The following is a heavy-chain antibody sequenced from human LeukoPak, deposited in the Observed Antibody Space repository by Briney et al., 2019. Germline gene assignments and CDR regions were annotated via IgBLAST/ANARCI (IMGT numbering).Heavy chain of an antibody. J-gene: IGHJ4*02. Sequence: GSLRLPCAASGFTFSSYSMNWVRQAPGKGLEWVSSISSSSSYIYYADSVKGRFTISRDNAKNSLYLQMNSLRAEDTAVYYCARRSQSSSWYYFDYWGQGTLVTVSS. V-gene: IGHV3-21*01. CDR2: ISSSSSYI. CDR3: ARRSQSSSWYYFDY. D-gene: IGHD6-13*01. CDR1: GFTFSSYS.